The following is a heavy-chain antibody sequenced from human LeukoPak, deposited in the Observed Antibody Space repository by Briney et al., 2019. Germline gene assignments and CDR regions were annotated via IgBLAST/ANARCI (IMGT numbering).Heavy chain of an antibody. Sequence: GGSLRLSRAASGFTFDDYAMHWVRQAPGKGLEWVSGISWNSGSIGYADSVKGRFTISRDNAKNSLYLQMNSLRAEDTALYYCAKGDAFHYYYGMDVWGQGTTVTVSS. J-gene: IGHJ6*02. V-gene: IGHV3-9*01. CDR2: ISWNSGSI. CDR1: GFTFDDYA. CDR3: AKGDAFHYYYGMDV.